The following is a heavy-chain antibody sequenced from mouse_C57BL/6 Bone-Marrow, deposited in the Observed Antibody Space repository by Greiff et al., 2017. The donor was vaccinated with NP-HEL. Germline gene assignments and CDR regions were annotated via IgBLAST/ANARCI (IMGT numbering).Heavy chain of an antibody. V-gene: IGHV5-17*01. D-gene: IGHD2-10*02. CDR3: ARLYGNYVDY. CDR1: GFTFSDYG. J-gene: IGHJ2*01. Sequence: EVMLVESGGGLVKPGGSLKLSCAASGFTFSDYGMHWVRQAPEKGLEWVAYISSGSSTIYYADTVKGRFTISRDNAKNTLFLQMTSLRSEDTAMYYCARLYGNYVDYWGQGTTLTVSS. CDR2: ISSGSSTI.